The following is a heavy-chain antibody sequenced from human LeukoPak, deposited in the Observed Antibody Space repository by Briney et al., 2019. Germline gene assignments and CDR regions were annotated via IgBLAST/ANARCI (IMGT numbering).Heavy chain of an antibody. J-gene: IGHJ6*02. CDR2: ISSSSSYI. Sequence: GGSLRLSCAASGFTFSSFWMSWVRQAPGKGLEWVSSISSSSSYIYYADSVKGRFTISRDNAKNSLYLQMNSLRAEDTAVYYCARDNIVVVPAAISAYYYYGMDVWGQGTTVTVSS. V-gene: IGHV3-21*01. CDR3: ARDNIVVVPAAISAYYYYGMDV. D-gene: IGHD2-2*01. CDR1: GFTFSSFW.